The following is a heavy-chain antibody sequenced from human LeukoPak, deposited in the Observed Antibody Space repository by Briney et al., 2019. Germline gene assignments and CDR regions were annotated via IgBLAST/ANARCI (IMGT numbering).Heavy chain of an antibody. Sequence: ASVKVSCKASGGTFSSYAISWVRQAPGQGLEWMGGIIPIFGTANYAQKFQGRVTITADESTSTAYMELSSLRSEDTAVYYCARAEYYYDSSGYYLWGQGTLVTVSS. CDR3: ARAEYYYDSSGYYL. J-gene: IGHJ4*02. CDR1: GGTFSSYA. D-gene: IGHD3-22*01. V-gene: IGHV1-69*01. CDR2: IIPIFGTA.